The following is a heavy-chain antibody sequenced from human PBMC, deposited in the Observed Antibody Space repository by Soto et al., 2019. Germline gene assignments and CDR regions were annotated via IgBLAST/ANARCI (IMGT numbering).Heavy chain of an antibody. D-gene: IGHD2-2*01. CDR2: IYASGST. Sequence: PSETLSLTCTVSGGSISTYYWSWIRQPAGKGLEWIGRIYASGSTNYNPSLKSRVTMSVATSKNQFSLKLSSVTAADTAVYYCARGGMVIIPTATAFDYWGQGXLVTVYS. CDR1: GGSISTYY. CDR3: ARGGMVIIPTATAFDY. V-gene: IGHV4-4*07. J-gene: IGHJ4*02.